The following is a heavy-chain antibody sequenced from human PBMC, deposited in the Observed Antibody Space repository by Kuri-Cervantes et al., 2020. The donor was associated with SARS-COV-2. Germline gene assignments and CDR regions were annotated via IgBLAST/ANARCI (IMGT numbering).Heavy chain of an antibody. CDR1: GFTFDDYT. D-gene: IGHD6-19*01. CDR2: ISWDGGST. CDR3: ARDIAVAEVGVAY. V-gene: IGHV3-43*01. Sequence: GESLKISCAASGFTFDDYTMHWVRQAPGKGLEWVSLISWDGGSTYYADSVKGRFTISRDNSKNTLYLQMNSLRAEDTAVYYCARDIAVAEVGVAYWGQGTLVTVSS. J-gene: IGHJ4*02.